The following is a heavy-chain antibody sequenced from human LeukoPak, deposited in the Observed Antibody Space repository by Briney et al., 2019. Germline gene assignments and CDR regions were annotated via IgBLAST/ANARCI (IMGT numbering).Heavy chain of an antibody. D-gene: IGHD2-2*01. CDR2: IYTSGST. Sequence: SQTPSLTCTVSGGSISSGSYYWSWIRQPAGKGLEWIGRIYTSGSTNYNPSLKSRVTISVDTSKNQFSLKLSSVTAADTAVYYCARATSYCSSTSCYSNAFDIWGQGTMVTVSS. J-gene: IGHJ3*02. CDR1: GGSISSGSYY. V-gene: IGHV4-61*02. CDR3: ARATSYCSSTSCYSNAFDI.